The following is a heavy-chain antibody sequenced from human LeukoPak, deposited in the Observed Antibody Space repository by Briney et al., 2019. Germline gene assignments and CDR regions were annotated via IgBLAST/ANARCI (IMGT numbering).Heavy chain of an antibody. CDR1: GFTFSSYG. V-gene: IGHV3-30*02. D-gene: IGHD3-3*01. CDR3: AKEGALGFLEWSYYFDY. Sequence: GGSLRLSCAASGFTFSSYGMHWVRQAPGKGLEWVAFIRYDGSNKYYADSVKGRFTISRDNSKNTLYLQMNSLRAEDTAVYYCAKEGALGFLEWSYYFDYWGQGTLVTVSS. J-gene: IGHJ4*02. CDR2: IRYDGSNK.